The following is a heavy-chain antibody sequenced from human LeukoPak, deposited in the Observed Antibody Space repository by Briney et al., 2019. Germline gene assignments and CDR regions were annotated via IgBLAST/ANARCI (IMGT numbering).Heavy chain of an antibody. V-gene: IGHV3-9*03. CDR1: GFTFDDYA. CDR2: ISWNSGSI. Sequence: PGRPLRLSCAASGFTFDDYAMHWVRHAPGKGLEWVSGISWNSGSIGYADSVKGRFTISRDNAKNSLYLQMNSLRAEDMALYYCAKGRGVAVAGTFDYWGQGTLVTVSS. D-gene: IGHD6-19*01. J-gene: IGHJ4*02. CDR3: AKGRGVAVAGTFDY.